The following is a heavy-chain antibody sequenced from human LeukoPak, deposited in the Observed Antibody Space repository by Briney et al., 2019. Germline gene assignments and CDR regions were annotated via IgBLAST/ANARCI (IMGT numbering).Heavy chain of an antibody. Sequence: GGSLRLSCAASGFTVSSNYMSWVRHAPGKGLEWVSVIYSGGSTFYADFVKGRFTISRANSKNTLYLQMNSLRAEDTAVYYCARLGGDYNTPFDYWGQGTLVTVSS. V-gene: IGHV3-66*02. CDR3: ARLGGDYNTPFDY. D-gene: IGHD4-17*01. CDR1: GFTVSSNY. J-gene: IGHJ4*02. CDR2: IYSGGST.